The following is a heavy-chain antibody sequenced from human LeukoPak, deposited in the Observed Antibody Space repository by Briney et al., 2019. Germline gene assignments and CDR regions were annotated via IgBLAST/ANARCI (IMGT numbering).Heavy chain of an antibody. CDR1: GFTFSSYA. CDR3: AKVRGSGYSYGYFDY. CDR2: ISGSGGST. J-gene: IGHJ4*02. Sequence: PGGSLRLSCAASGFTFSSYAMSWVRQAPGKGLEWVSAISGSGGSTYYADSVKGRFTISRDNSKNTLYLQMNSLRAEDTAVYYCAKVRGSGYSYGYFDYWGQGTLVTVSS. D-gene: IGHD5-18*01. V-gene: IGHV3-23*01.